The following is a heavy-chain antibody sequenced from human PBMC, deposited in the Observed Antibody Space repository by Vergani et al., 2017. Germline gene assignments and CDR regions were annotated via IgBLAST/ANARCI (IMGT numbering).Heavy chain of an antibody. J-gene: IGHJ6*02. V-gene: IGHV4-59*01. CDR2: IYYSGST. CDR3: ARWVDRYYYDYGIDV. CDR1: GGSISSYY. Sequence: QVQLQESGPGLVKPSETLALTCTVSGGSISSYYWSWIRQPPGKGLEWIGYIYYSGSTNYNPSLKSRVTISVDTSKNQFSLKLSSVTAADTAVYYCARWVDRYYYDYGIDVWGQGTTVTVSS. D-gene: IGHD2-15*01.